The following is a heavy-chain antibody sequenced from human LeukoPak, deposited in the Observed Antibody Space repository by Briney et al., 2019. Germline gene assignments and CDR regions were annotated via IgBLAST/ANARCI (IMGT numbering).Heavy chain of an antibody. Sequence: SETLSLTCAVYGGSFSGYYWSWIRQPPGKGLEWIGEINHSGSTNYNPSLKSRVTISVDTSKNQFSLKLSSVTAADTAVYYCARDRGGAPFDPWGQGTLVTVSS. D-gene: IGHD3-16*01. J-gene: IGHJ5*02. V-gene: IGHV4-34*01. CDR2: INHSGST. CDR3: ARDRGGAPFDP. CDR1: GGSFSGYY.